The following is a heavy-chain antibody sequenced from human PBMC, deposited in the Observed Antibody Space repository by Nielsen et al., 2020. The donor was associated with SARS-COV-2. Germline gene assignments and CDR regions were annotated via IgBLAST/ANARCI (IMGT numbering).Heavy chain of an antibody. Sequence: GGSLRLSCAASGFIFNIYAMAWVRRAPGRGLEWVSGTSASGASTYYADSVKGRFSISRDNSRNTLYLQMNSLRVEDTAIYFCAKDDVVRGDAYDIWGQGTVVTVSS. V-gene: IGHV3-23*01. J-gene: IGHJ3*02. CDR3: AKDDVVRGDAYDI. CDR1: GFIFNIYA. D-gene: IGHD3-10*01. CDR2: TSASGAST.